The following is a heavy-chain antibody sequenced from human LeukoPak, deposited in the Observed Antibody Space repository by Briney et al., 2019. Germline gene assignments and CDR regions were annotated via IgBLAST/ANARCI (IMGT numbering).Heavy chain of an antibody. Sequence: GGSLRLSCAASGFTFSNAWMSWVRQAPGKGLEWVGRIKSKTDGGTTDYAAPVKGRFTISRDDSKNTLYLQMNSLKTEDTAVYYCTTEFDILTGYYFGIWGQGTLVTVSS. CDR1: GFTFSNAW. V-gene: IGHV3-15*01. D-gene: IGHD3-9*01. CDR3: TTEFDILTGYYFGI. CDR2: IKSKTDGGTT. J-gene: IGHJ4*02.